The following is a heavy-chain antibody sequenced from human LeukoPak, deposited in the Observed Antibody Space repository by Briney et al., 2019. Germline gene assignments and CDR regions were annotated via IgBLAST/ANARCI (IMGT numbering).Heavy chain of an antibody. CDR2: IYYSGST. J-gene: IGHJ5*02. CDR3: ARMTPGNWFDP. CDR1: GGSISSYY. V-gene: IGHV4-59*01. D-gene: IGHD1-14*01. Sequence: PSETLSLTCTVSGGSISSYYWSWIRQPPGKGLEWIGYIYYSGSTNYNPSLKSRVTISVDTSKNQFSLKLSSVTAADTAVYYCARMTPGNWFDPWGQGTLVTVSS.